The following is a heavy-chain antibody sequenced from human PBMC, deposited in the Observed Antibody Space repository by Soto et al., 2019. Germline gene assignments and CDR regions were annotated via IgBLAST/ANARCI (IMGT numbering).Heavy chain of an antibody. CDR1: GGSVSSGSYY. CDR2: IYYSGST. V-gene: IGHV4-61*01. CDR3: ARGRDGYNYPWVDY. D-gene: IGHD5-12*01. Sequence: QVQLQESGPGLVKPSETLSLTCTVSGGSVSSGSYYWSWIRQPPGKGLEWIGYIYYSGSTNYNPSLKSRVTISVDTSKNQFSLKLSSVTAADTAVYYCARGRDGYNYPWVDYWGQGTLVTVSS. J-gene: IGHJ4*02.